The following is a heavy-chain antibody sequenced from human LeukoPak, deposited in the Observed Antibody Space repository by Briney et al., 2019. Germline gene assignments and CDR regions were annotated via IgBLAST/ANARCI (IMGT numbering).Heavy chain of an antibody. CDR2: IIPILGIA. Sequence: SVKVSCKASGGTFSSYAISWVRQAPGQGLEWMGRIIPILGIANYAQKFQGRVTITSDKSTSTAYMELSSLRSEDTAVYYCARGPAARETGTFDYWGQGTLVTVSS. J-gene: IGHJ4*02. V-gene: IGHV1-69*04. CDR3: ARGPAARETGTFDY. CDR1: GGTFSSYA. D-gene: IGHD2-2*01.